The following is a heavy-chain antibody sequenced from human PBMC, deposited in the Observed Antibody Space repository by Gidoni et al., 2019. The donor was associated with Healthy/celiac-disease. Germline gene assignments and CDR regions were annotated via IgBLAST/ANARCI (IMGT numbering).Heavy chain of an antibody. J-gene: IGHJ4*02. CDR3: ARDRRIAAAGIAY. D-gene: IGHD6-13*01. V-gene: IGHV1-46*03. CDR2: INPSGGST. Sequence: WMGIINPSGGSTSYAQKFQGRVTMTRDTSTSTVYMELSSLRSEDTAVYYCARDRRIAAAGIAYWGQGTLVTVSS.